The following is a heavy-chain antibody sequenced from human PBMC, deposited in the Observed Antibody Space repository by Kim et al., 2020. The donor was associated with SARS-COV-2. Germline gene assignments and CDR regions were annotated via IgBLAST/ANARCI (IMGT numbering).Heavy chain of an antibody. CDR1: GGSISSGGYS. J-gene: IGHJ5*02. CDR2: IYHSGST. V-gene: IGHV4-30-2*01. CDR3: ARGYCSSTSCYTNWFDP. D-gene: IGHD2-2*02. Sequence: SETLSLTCAVSGGSISSGGYSWSWIRQPPGKGLEWIGYIYHSGSTYYNPSLKSRVTISVDRSKNQFSLKLSSVTAADTAVYYCARGYCSSTSCYTNWFDPWGQGTLVTVSS.